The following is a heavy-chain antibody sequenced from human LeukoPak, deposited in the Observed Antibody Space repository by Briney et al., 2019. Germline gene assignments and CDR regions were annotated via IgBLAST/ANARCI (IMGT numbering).Heavy chain of an antibody. CDR2: IYYTET. CDR3: ARQTGSGLFILP. D-gene: IGHD3/OR15-3a*01. CDR1: GGSVSNYY. J-gene: IGHJ4*02. V-gene: IGHV4-59*08. Sequence: SETLYMNCTVAGGSVSNYYWSWIRQSPGKRLYWIGYIYYTETSYNPSLKSRVTISADTSKNQFSLKLTSVTAADTAVYYCARQTGSGLFILPGGQGTLVTVSS.